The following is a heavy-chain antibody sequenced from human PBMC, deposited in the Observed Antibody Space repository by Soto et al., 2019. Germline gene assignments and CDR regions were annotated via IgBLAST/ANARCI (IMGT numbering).Heavy chain of an antibody. D-gene: IGHD2-8*01. CDR2: VDGSGADT. V-gene: IGHV3-23*01. J-gene: IGHJ4*02. CDR3: AKEIFAAAYAATSAFDL. CDR1: GFTFSSHA. Sequence: PGGSQRLSCAASGFTFSSHAMGWLRQAPGTEPEWVAFVDGSGADTAYAESVKGRFTISRDSSENSLFLHMNSLRAEDTGRYFCAKEIFAAAYAATSAFDLWGQGTLVTVSS.